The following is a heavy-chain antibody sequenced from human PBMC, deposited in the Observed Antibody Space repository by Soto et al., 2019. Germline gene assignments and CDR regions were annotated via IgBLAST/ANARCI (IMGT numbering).Heavy chain of an antibody. D-gene: IGHD3-22*01. CDR2: IIPIFGTA. Sequence: SVKVSCKASGGTFSSYAISWVRQAPGQGLEWMGGIIPIFGTANYAQKFRGRVTITADESTSTAYMELSSLRSEDTAVYYCARDRSSGYYLGAFDIWGQGTMVTVSS. CDR1: GGTFSSYA. V-gene: IGHV1-69*13. J-gene: IGHJ3*02. CDR3: ARDRSSGYYLGAFDI.